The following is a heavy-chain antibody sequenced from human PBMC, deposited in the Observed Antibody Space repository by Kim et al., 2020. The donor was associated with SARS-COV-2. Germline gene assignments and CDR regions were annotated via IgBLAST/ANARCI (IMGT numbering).Heavy chain of an antibody. CDR2: INHSGST. CDR3: ARVPQRIAAAFDY. CDR1: GGSFSGYY. D-gene: IGHD6-13*01. J-gene: IGHJ4*02. Sequence: SETLSLTCAVYGGSFSGYYRSWIRQPPGKGLEWIGEINHSGSTNYNPSLKSRVTISVDTSKNQFSLKLSSVTAADTAVYYCARVPQRIAAAFDYWGQGTLVTVSS. V-gene: IGHV4-34*01.